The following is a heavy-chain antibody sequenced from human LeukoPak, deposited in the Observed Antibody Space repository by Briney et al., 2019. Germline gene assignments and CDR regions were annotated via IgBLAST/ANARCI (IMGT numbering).Heavy chain of an antibody. Sequence: ASVKVSCKASGYTFNSYGISWVRQAPGQGLEWMGWISAYNGHTNYAQKFQGRVTMTTDTSTSTAYMDLRSLRSDDTAVYYCARGKVATPFDYWGQGTLVTVSS. V-gene: IGHV1-18*01. CDR3: ARGKVATPFDY. J-gene: IGHJ4*02. CDR1: GYTFNSYG. CDR2: ISAYNGHT. D-gene: IGHD5-12*01.